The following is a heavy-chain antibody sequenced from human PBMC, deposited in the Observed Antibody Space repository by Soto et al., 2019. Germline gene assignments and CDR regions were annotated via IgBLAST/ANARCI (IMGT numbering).Heavy chain of an antibody. J-gene: IGHJ3*02. D-gene: IGHD1-26*01. V-gene: IGHV4-30-2*01. CDR1: GGSISSGGYS. Sequence: QLQLQESGSGLVKPSQTLSLTCAVSGGSISSGGYSWSWIRQPPGKGLEWIGYVYHSGSTYYNPSLRRRVTVSVVRCKDQFSLNLSSVTAADTAVYFCGRALWEVGWAFDIWGQGTMVTVSS. CDR3: GRALWEVGWAFDI. CDR2: VYHSGST.